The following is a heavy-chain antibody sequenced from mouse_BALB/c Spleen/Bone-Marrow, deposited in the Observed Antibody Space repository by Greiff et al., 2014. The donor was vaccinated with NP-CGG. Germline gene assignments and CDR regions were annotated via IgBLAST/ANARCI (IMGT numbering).Heavy chain of an antibody. CDR1: GFTFSDYY. CDR2: ISDGGNYT. V-gene: IGHV5-4*02. CDR3: TRGGFAY. J-gene: IGHJ3*01. Sequence: VQLQQSGGGLVKPGGSLKLSCAASGFTFSDYYMYWVRQTPEKRLGWVATISDGGNYTYYPDSVKGRFTISRDNAKNNLYLQMSSLKSEDTAMYFCTRGGFAYWGRGTLVTVSA.